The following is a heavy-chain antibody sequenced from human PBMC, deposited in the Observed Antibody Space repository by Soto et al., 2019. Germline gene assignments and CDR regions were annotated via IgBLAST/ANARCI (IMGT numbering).Heavy chain of an antibody. CDR2: IYHSGST. J-gene: IGHJ4*02. CDR3: ARALIDFWSGYSGYYFDY. V-gene: IGHV4-4*02. CDR1: GGSISSSNW. D-gene: IGHD3-3*01. Sequence: SETLSLTCAVSGGSISSSNWWSWVRQPPGKGLEWIGEIYHSGSTNYNPSLKSRVTISVDKSKNQFSLKLSSVTAADTAVYYCARALIDFWSGYSGYYFDYWGQGTLVTV.